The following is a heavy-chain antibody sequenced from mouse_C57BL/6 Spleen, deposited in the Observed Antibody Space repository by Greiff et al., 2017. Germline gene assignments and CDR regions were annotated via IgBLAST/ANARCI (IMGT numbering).Heavy chain of an antibody. V-gene: IGHV5-17*01. D-gene: IGHD2-3*01. CDR2: ISSGSSTI. CDR1: GFTFSDYG. J-gene: IGHJ2*01. Sequence: VHVKQSGGGLVKPGGSLKLSCAASGFTFSDYGMHWVRQAPEKGLEWVAYISSGSSTIYYADTVKGRFTISRDNAKNTLFLQMTSLRSEDTAMYYCARDGWFFDYWGQGTTLTVSS. CDR3: ARDGWFFDY.